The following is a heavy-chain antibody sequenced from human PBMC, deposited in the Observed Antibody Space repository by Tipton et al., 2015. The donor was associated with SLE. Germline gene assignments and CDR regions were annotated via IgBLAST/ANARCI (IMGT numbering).Heavy chain of an antibody. CDR3: ARDLLPGYYGMDV. V-gene: IGHV3-30*04. CDR1: GFNFSNYA. CDR2: ISYDGSNK. D-gene: IGHD1-26*01. Sequence: SLRLSCAASGFNFSNYAMHWVRQAPGKGLEWVALISYDGSNKYYADSVKGRFTISRDNSKNTLYLQMNSLRAEDAAVYYCARDLLPGYYGMDVWGQGTTVTVSS. J-gene: IGHJ6*02.